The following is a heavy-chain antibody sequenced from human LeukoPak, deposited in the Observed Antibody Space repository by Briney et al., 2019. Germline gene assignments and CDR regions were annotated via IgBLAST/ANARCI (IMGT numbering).Heavy chain of an antibody. Sequence: GASVKVSCKASGGTFSSYAISWVRQAPGQGLEWMGRIIPILGIANYAQKFQGRVTITADKSTSTAYMELSSLRSEDTAVYYCARVVELGSTSGFDYWGQGTLVTVSS. V-gene: IGHV1-69*04. J-gene: IGHJ4*02. D-gene: IGHD2-2*01. CDR3: ARVVELGSTSGFDY. CDR2: IIPILGIA. CDR1: GGTFSSYA.